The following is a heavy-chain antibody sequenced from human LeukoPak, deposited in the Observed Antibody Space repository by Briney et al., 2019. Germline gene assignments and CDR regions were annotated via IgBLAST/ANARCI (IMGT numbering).Heavy chain of an antibody. V-gene: IGHV4-59*08. Sequence: SETLSLTCTVSGGSISSHYWSWIRQPPGKGLESIGYIYYSGSTNYNPSLKSRVTISVDTSKNQISLRLNSVTAADTAMYYCAKSGGYGLIDYWGQGTLVTVSS. CDR1: GGSISSHY. D-gene: IGHD1-26*01. J-gene: IGHJ4*02. CDR3: AKSGGYGLIDY. CDR2: IYYSGST.